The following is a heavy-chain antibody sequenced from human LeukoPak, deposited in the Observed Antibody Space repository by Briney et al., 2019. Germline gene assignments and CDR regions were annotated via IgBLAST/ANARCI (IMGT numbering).Heavy chain of an antibody. CDR1: GFTFSSYA. J-gene: IGHJ4*02. V-gene: IGHV3-23*01. CDR3: ATEVCIRGTCYLGY. CDR2: ISGSGGST. D-gene: IGHD2-15*01. Sequence: PGGSLRLSCAASGFTFSSYAMSWVRQAPGKGLEWVSAISGSGGSTYYADSVKGRCTISRDNAENTVYLQMNSLRAEDTAVYYCATEVCIRGTCYLGYWGQGTLVTVSS.